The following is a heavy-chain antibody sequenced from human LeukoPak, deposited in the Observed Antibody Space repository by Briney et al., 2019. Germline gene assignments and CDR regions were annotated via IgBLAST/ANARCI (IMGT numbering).Heavy chain of an antibody. D-gene: IGHD2-15*01. Sequence: SETLSLTCTVSGDSMTSSNHYWLSIRKPPGKGLEWIGSIYYGGRTYYNPSLKSRVTISQETSKNQFSLKVNTVTAADTAVYHCARRSHCTGDSCYPVWGQGTTVTVSS. CDR1: GDSMTSSNHY. CDR3: ARRSHCTGDSCYPV. V-gene: IGHV4-39*01. J-gene: IGHJ6*02. CDR2: IYYGGRT.